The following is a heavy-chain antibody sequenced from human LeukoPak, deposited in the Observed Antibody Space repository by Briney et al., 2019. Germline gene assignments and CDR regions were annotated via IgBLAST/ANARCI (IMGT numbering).Heavy chain of an antibody. CDR3: AKEPTSYSSGWYFHY. D-gene: IGHD6-25*01. CDR1: GFIFSNYG. J-gene: IGHJ1*01. CDR2: ISHDGRTE. V-gene: IGHV3-30*18. Sequence: GGSLRLSCAASGFIFSNYGMHWVRQAPGKGLEWVAVISHDGRTEFYADSVKGRFTISRDNSKNTLDLQMFSLRAEDTAVYYCAKEPTSYSSGWYFHYWGQGTLVTVSS.